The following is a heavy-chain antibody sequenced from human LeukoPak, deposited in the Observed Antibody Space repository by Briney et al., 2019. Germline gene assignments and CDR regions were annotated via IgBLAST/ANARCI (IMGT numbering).Heavy chain of an antibody. Sequence: PGGSLRLSCAASGFTFSDYFMTWIRQAPGKGLEWIGEINYSGGTNYSPSLKSRVTLSVDTSKNEFSLTLKSVTAADTAVYYCARGVVLMVYASFDFWGQGTPATVSS. D-gene: IGHD2-8*01. V-gene: IGHV4-34*01. CDR2: INYSGGT. CDR1: GFTFSDYF. J-gene: IGHJ4*02. CDR3: ARGVVLMVYASFDF.